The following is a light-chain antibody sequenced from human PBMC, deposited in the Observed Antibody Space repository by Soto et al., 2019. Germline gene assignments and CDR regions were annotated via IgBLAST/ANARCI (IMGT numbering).Light chain of an antibody. Sequence: QSALTQPASVSESPGQSITISCTGTSSDVGYYNYVSWYQQHPGKAPKLLIYEVSNRPSGVSDRFSGSKSGNTASLTISGRQAEDEAAYYCISYTTSSTLLFGGGTKLTVL. CDR1: SSDVGYYNY. CDR3: ISYTTSSTLL. V-gene: IGLV2-14*01. J-gene: IGLJ3*02. CDR2: EVS.